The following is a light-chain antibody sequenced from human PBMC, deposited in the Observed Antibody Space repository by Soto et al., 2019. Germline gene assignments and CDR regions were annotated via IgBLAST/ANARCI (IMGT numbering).Light chain of an antibody. CDR1: SSDVGAYDF. CDR3: GSYAGINNVI. J-gene: IGLJ2*01. CDR2: EVT. Sequence: QAVVTQPPSASGSPGQSVTISCTGTSSDVGAYDFVSWYHQQSGKAPKLLIFEVTKRPSGVPDRFSGSKSGNTASLTVSGLQADDEGDYYRGSYAGINNVIFGAGTKLTVL. V-gene: IGLV2-8*01.